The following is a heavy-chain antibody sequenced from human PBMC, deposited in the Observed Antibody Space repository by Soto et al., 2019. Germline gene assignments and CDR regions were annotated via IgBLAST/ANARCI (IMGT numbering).Heavy chain of an antibody. CDR3: ASHYDMWSGYLSPVDY. V-gene: IGHV3-11*01. J-gene: IGHJ4*02. D-gene: IGHD3-3*01. CDR2: IDTSGTKI. Sequence: QVQLVESGGDLVKPGGSLRLSCAASGYTFSDYYMSWIRQAPGKGLEWFSYIDTSGTKIYYADSVKGRFTITRDNAKNSLYLGMNSLRDEDTAVYYCASHYDMWSGYLSPVDYWGQGTLVTVSS. CDR1: GYTFSDYY.